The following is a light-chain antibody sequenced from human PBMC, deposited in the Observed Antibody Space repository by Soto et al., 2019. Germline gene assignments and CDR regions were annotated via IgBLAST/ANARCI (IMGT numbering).Light chain of an antibody. CDR1: QSVSSSY. Sequence: DIVLTQSPGTLSLSPGERAALSCRASQSVSSSYLAWYQQKPGQAPRLLIYGASNRATGIADRFSGSGSGTDFTLTISRLEPEDFAVYYCQQYDNWPLTFGGGTKVEIK. V-gene: IGKV3-20*01. J-gene: IGKJ4*01. CDR3: QQYDNWPLT. CDR2: GAS.